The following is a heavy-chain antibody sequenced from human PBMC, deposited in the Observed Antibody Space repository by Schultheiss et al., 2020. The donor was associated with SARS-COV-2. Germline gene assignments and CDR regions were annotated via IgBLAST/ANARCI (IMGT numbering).Heavy chain of an antibody. J-gene: IGHJ4*02. D-gene: IGHD1-26*01. CDR1: GFPFSSFG. CDR2: ISYDGSNT. CDR3: ARDRGSFTYHFEY. Sequence: GGSLRLSCTASGFPFSSFGMHWVRQAPGKGLEWVTIISYDGSNTYYADSVKGRFTISRDNSKNTLYLQVNSLRAEDTALYYCARDRGSFTYHFEYWGQGTLVTVSS. V-gene: IGHV3-30*03.